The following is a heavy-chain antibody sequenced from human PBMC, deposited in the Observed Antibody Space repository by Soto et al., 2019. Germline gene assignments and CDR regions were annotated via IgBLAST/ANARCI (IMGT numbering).Heavy chain of an antibody. V-gene: IGHV3-33*01. CDR3: ARGRTGTFDI. J-gene: IGHJ3*02. CDR1: GFTFSSYG. CDR2: IWYDGSNK. Sequence: QVQLVESGGGVVQPGRSLRLSCEASGFTFSSYGMHWVRQAPGKGLEWVAVIWYDGSNKYYADSVKGRFTISRDNSKNTLYLQMNSLRAEDTAVYYCARGRTGTFDIWGKGTMVTVSS. D-gene: IGHD2-8*02.